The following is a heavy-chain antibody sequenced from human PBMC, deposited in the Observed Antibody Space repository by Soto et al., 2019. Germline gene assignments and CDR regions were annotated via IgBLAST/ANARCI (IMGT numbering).Heavy chain of an antibody. Sequence: PGGSLRLSCAASGFTFSSSAMSWVRQAPGKSLELFSVISGSVGSPYYADSVNGRFIISRDNYKNSLYLQMNSLRAEDTAVYFCALDYYGSGSYPNDAFDIWGQGTMVTVSS. CDR3: ALDYYGSGSYPNDAFDI. J-gene: IGHJ3*02. D-gene: IGHD3-10*01. V-gene: IGHV3-23*01. CDR2: ISGSVGSP. CDR1: GFTFSSSA.